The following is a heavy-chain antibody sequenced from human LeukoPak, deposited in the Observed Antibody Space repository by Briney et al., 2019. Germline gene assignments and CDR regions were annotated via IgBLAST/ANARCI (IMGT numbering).Heavy chain of an antibody. CDR2: INPNSGGT. D-gene: IGHD1-26*01. CDR3: ARDRDWESGAFDI. CDR1: GYTFTGYY. V-gene: IGHV1-2*02. Sequence: GASVKVSCKASGYTFTGYYMHWVRQAPGQGLEWMGWINPNSGGTNYAQKFQGRVTMTRDTSISTAYMEQSRLRSDDTAVYYCARDRDWESGAFDIWGQGTMVTVSS. J-gene: IGHJ3*02.